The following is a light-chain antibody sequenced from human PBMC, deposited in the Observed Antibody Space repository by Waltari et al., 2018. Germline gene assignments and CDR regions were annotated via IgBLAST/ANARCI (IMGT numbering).Light chain of an antibody. Sequence: DIHMPQSPSSLSAPVGDRVTITCQASQDIKKSLNWFHQQPGKAPQVLIFDASNSQTGAPSRFGGSGSGTDFTFTISSLQPEDMGTYYCQQYHSVPLTFGGGTRVEIK. J-gene: IGKJ4*01. CDR3: QQYHSVPLT. CDR2: DAS. V-gene: IGKV1-33*01. CDR1: QDIKKS.